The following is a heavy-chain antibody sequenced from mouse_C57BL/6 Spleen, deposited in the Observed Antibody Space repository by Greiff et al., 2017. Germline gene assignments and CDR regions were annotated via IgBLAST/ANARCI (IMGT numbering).Heavy chain of an antibody. D-gene: IGHD2-4*01. V-gene: IGHV5-9-1*02. Sequence: EVKVVESGEGLVKPGGSLKLSCAASGFTFSSYAMSWVRQTPEKRLEWVAYISSGGDYIYYADTVKGRFTISRDNARNTLYLQMSSLKSEDTAMYYCTRDGDYDVYYAMDYWGQGTSVTVSS. CDR1: GFTFSSYA. J-gene: IGHJ4*01. CDR3: TRDGDYDVYYAMDY. CDR2: ISSGGDYI.